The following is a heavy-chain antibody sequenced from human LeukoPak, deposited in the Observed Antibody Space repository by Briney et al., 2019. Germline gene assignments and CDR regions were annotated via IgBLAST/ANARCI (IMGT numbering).Heavy chain of an antibody. D-gene: IGHD1-26*01. V-gene: IGHV3-7*01. CDR2: IKQDGSEK. J-gene: IGHJ4*02. CDR3: ARDLPPWGGSYSYFDY. CDR1: GFTFSSYW. Sequence: PGGSLRLSCAASGFTFSSYWMSWVRQAPGKELEWVANIKQDGSEKYYVDSVKGRFTISRDNAKNSLYLQMNSLRAEDTAVYYCARDLPPWGGSYSYFDYWGQGTLVTVSS.